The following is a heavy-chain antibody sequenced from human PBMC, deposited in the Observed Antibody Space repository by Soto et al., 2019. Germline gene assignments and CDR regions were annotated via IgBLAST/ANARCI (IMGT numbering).Heavy chain of an antibody. CDR1: GYTFTSYD. J-gene: IGHJ6*03. CDR2: MNPNSGNT. Sequence: GASLMLSCKSSGYTFTSYDINWVRHATGQGLEWMGWMNPNSGNTGYAQKFQGRVTMTRNTSISTAYMELSSLRSEDTAVYYCARGEDYCYYMDVWGKGTTVSVSS. CDR3: ARGEDYCYYMDV. V-gene: IGHV1-8*01.